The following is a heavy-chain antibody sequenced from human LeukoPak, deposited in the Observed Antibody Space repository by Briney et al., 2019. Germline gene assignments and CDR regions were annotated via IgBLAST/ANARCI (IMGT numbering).Heavy chain of an antibody. CDR1: GYTFTSYD. V-gene: IGHV1-8*01. J-gene: IGHJ4*02. Sequence: ASVKVSCKASGYTFTSYDINWVRQATGQGLEWMGRMNPNSGNTGFAHKFQGRVTMTRSSSIRTAYMELSRLRFKDTAVYYCTRSVRNGHIDYWGQGTLVTVSS. CDR2: MNPNSGNT. D-gene: IGHD2-8*01. CDR3: TRSVRNGHIDY.